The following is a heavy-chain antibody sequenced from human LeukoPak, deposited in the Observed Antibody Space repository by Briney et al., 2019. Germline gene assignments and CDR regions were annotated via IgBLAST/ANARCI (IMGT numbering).Heavy chain of an antibody. CDR1: GFTFSSYG. CDR2: IWYDGSNK. CDR3: ARDSSEATYFDY. V-gene: IGHV3-33*01. Sequence: PGGSLRLSCAASGFTFSSYGMHWVRQAPGKGLEWVAVIWYDGSNKYYADSVKGRFTISRDNSKNTLYLQMNSLRAEDTAVYYCARDSSEATYFDYWGPGTLVTVSS. J-gene: IGHJ4*02. D-gene: IGHD1-26*01.